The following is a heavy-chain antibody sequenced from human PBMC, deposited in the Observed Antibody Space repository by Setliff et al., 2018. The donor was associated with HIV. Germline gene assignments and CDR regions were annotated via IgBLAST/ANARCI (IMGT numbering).Heavy chain of an antibody. Sequence: ASETLSLTCNVSGGSFIGSSFQSTWIRQAPGKGREWIGDIAYSGTTMYFNYNPSLESRLSLSEDTSRHQFSLKLTSGTADDTGIYSCARGPPFAYWGQGLLVTVSS. CDR1: GGSFIGSSFQ. CDR3: ARGPPFAY. CDR2: IAYSGTTMYF. J-gene: IGHJ4*02. V-gene: IGHV4-39*07.